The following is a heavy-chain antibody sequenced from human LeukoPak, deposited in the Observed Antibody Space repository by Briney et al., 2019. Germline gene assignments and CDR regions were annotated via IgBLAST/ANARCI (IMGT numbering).Heavy chain of an antibody. Sequence: PGGTLRLSCAASGFTFSSYGMSWVRQAPGKGLEWVSAISGSGGSTYYADSVKGRFTIPRDNSKNTLYLQMNSLRAEDTAVYYCAKGVRGASGAFDIWGQGTMVTVSS. CDR3: AKGVRGASGAFDI. D-gene: IGHD3-10*01. V-gene: IGHV3-23*01. CDR1: GFTFSSYG. CDR2: ISGSGGST. J-gene: IGHJ3*02.